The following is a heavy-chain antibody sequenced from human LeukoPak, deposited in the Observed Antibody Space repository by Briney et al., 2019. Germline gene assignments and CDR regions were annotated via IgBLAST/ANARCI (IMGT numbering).Heavy chain of an antibody. CDR1: GYTFTGYY. CDR2: INPNSGGT. V-gene: IGHV1-2*02. J-gene: IGHJ6*02. D-gene: IGHD2-2*01. CDR3: ATIGYQLPSGYYYYGMDV. Sequence: ASVKVSFKASGYTFTGYYMHWVRQAPGQGLEWMGWINPNSGGTNYAQKFQGRVTMTRDTSISTAYMELSRLRSDDTAVYYCATIGYQLPSGYYYYGMDVWGQGTTVTVSS.